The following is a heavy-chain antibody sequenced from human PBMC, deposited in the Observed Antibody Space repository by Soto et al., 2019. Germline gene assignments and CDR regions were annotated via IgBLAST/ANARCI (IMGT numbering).Heavy chain of an antibody. CDR1: GGSISSSSYY. CDR2: IYYSGST. Sequence: QLQLQESGPGLVKPSETLSLTCTVSGGSISSSSYYWGWIRQPPGKGLEWIGSIYYSGSTYYNPSLKSRVTISVDTSKNQFSLKLSSVTAADTAVYYCASPRPGYCSGGSCLGDAFDIWGQGTMVTVSS. J-gene: IGHJ3*02. D-gene: IGHD2-15*01. CDR3: ASPRPGYCSGGSCLGDAFDI. V-gene: IGHV4-39*01.